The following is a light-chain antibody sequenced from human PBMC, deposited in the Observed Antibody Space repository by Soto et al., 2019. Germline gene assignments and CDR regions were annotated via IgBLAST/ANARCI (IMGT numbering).Light chain of an antibody. CDR2: GAS. CDR1: QSISSSY. V-gene: IGKV3-20*01. J-gene: IGKJ4*01. Sequence: EIVLTQSPGTPSLSPGERATLSCRASQSISSSYLAWYQQKPGQAPRLLIYGASSRATGIPDRFSGSGSGTDFTITISRLEPEDVAVYYCQQYGSSPRVTFGGGTKVEIK. CDR3: QQYGSSPRVT.